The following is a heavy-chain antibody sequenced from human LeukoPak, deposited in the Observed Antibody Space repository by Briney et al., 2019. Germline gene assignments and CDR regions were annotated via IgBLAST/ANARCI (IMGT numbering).Heavy chain of an antibody. V-gene: IGHV3-21*01. CDR3: ARDLVVRGVNPGYYYYGMDV. D-gene: IGHD3-10*01. CDR2: ISSSSSYI. Sequence: GGSLRLFCAAPGFTFSSYSMNWVRQAPGKGLEWVSSISSSSSYIYYADSVKGRFTISRDNAKNSLYLQMNSLRAEDTAVYYCARDLVVRGVNPGYYYYGMDVWGQGTTVTVSS. J-gene: IGHJ6*02. CDR1: GFTFSSYS.